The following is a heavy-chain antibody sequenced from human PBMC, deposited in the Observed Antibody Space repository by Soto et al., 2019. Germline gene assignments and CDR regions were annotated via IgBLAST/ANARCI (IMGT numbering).Heavy chain of an antibody. D-gene: IGHD1-1*01. J-gene: IGHJ6*02. CDR2: IIPLHNTS. CDR3: ASWSAWNPLYYHGMDV. Sequence: SVKVSCKVSGGAFTNYSLNWVRHSPGQGLEWLGGIIPLHNTSNYSEKFVGRLSVTADTSSSTVYMHLSGLTSGDTATYYCASWSAWNPLYYHGMDVWGQGTTVTVSS. CDR1: GGAFTNYS. V-gene: IGHV1-69*08.